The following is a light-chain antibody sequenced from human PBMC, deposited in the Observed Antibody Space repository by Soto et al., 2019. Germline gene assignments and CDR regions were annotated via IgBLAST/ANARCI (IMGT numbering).Light chain of an antibody. J-gene: IGKJ1*01. V-gene: IGKV1-39*01. CDR1: QRVGSY. CDR2: SAS. CDR3: QQSHNTPLT. Sequence: DIQMTQSPSSLSASVGDRVTITCRASQRVGSYLNWYQQKPGKAPTLLIYSASELQSGVSSRFSGSGSGTDFTLTIRNLRPEDFAVYYCQQSHNTPLTFGQGTKVEI.